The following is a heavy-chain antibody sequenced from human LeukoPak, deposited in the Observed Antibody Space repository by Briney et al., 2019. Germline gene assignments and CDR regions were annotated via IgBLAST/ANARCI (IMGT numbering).Heavy chain of an antibody. CDR1: GFTFSSYG. J-gene: IGHJ4*02. D-gene: IGHD3-10*01. V-gene: IGHV3-30*18. Sequence: QTGGSLGLPCAASGFTFSSYGMHWVRQAPGKGLEWVAVISYDGSNKYYADSVKGRFTISRDNSKNTLYLQMNSLRAEDTAVYYCAKDLTYYYGSGSPFDYWGQGTLVTVSS. CDR2: ISYDGSNK. CDR3: AKDLTYYYGSGSPFDY.